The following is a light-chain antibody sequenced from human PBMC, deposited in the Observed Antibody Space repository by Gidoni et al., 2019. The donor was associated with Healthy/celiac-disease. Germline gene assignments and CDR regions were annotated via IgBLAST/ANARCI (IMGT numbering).Light chain of an antibody. CDR2: DVS. CDR3: SSYTSSSTLNVV. V-gene: IGLV2-14*03. CDR1: SSYVGGYNY. Sequence: QSALTQPASVSRSPGQSITISCTGTSSYVGGYNYVSWYQQHPGKAPKLIIYDVSNLPSGVSNRFSGSKAGNTASLTISGLQAEDEADYYCSSYTSSSTLNVVFGGGTKLTV. J-gene: IGLJ2*01.